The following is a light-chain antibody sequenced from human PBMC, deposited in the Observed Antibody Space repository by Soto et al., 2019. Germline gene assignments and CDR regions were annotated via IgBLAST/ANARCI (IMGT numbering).Light chain of an antibody. J-gene: IGKJ5*01. Sequence: EIVLTQSPATLSLSPGERATLSCRASQSVSSYLAWYQQKPGQAPRLLIYDASNRATGIPARFSGSGSGTDFTLTISSREPEDFAVYYCQQRSSNLPPVTFGQGTRLEIK. CDR2: DAS. V-gene: IGKV3-11*01. CDR1: QSVSSY. CDR3: QQRSSNLPPVT.